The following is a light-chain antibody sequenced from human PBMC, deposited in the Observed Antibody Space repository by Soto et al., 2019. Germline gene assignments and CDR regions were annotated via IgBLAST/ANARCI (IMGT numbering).Light chain of an antibody. CDR1: SSNIGAGYD. V-gene: IGLV1-40*01. CDR3: QSYDTRLSGSV. CDR2: GNN. J-gene: IGLJ3*02. Sequence: QSVLTQPPSVSGAPGQRVTISRTGTSSNIGAGYDVIWYQQLPGTAPKLLIFGNNSRSSGVPDRFSASKSGTSASLAVAGLQAEDEADYHCQSYDTRLSGSVFGGGTKVTVL.